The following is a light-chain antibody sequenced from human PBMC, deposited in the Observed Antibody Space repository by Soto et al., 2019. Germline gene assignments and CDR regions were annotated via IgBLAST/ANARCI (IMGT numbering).Light chain of an antibody. Sequence: QSALTQPPSASGSPGQSVTISCTGTSSDVGFYNYVSWFQQHPGNAPQLIIYEVNKPPSGAPDRFSGSKSGNTSSLTVSGLPDEDEADYYCSSYAGINNLIFGGGTKLTVL. CDR3: SSYAGINNLI. J-gene: IGLJ2*01. CDR1: SSDVGFYNY. V-gene: IGLV2-8*01. CDR2: EVN.